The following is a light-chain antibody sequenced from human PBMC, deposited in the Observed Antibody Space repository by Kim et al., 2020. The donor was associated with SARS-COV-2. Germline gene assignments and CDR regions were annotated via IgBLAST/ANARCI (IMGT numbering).Light chain of an antibody. CDR3: QQYNNWPPT. J-gene: IGKJ1*01. Sequence: VSPGESATLTGMASQRVSSSLAWNQQKPGQANRLLIYGASTRANGIPARFSGSGSGTEFTLTISSLQSEDFAVYYCQQYNNWPPTFGQGTKVEIK. CDR1: QRVSSS. CDR2: GAS. V-gene: IGKV3-15*01.